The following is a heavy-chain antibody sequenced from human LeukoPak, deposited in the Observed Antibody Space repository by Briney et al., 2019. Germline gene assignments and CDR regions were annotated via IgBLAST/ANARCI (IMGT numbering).Heavy chain of an antibody. CDR1: GFTFGDYA. CDR3: AKDVAGNPGGRWSPIFDY. V-gene: IGHV3-49*04. CDR2: IRSKAYGGTT. D-gene: IGHD4-23*01. J-gene: IGHJ4*02. Sequence: GGSLRLSCTASGFTFGDYAMSWVRQAPGKGLEWVGFIRSKAYGGTTEYAASVKGRFTISRDNSKNTLYLQMNSLRAEDTAVYYCAKDVAGNPGGRWSPIFDYWGQGTLVTVSS.